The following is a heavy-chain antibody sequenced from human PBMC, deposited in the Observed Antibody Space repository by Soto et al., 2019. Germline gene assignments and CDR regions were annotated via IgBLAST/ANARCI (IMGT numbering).Heavy chain of an antibody. CDR1: GYTFTSYY. CDR3: ARDPIYYYGSHAFDI. D-gene: IGHD3-10*01. V-gene: IGHV1-46*01. J-gene: IGHJ3*02. Sequence: GASVKVSCKASGYTFTSYYMHWVRQAPGQGIEWMGIINPSGGSTSYAQKFQGRVTITADKSTSTAYMELSSLRSEDTAVYYCARDPIYYYGSHAFDIWGQGTMVTVSS. CDR2: INPSGGST.